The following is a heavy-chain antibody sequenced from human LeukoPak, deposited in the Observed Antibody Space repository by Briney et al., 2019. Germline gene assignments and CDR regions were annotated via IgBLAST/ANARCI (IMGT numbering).Heavy chain of an antibody. CDR1: GGTFSSYA. J-gene: IGHJ3*02. D-gene: IGHD2-2*01. Sequence: ASVKVSCKASGGTFSSYAISWVRQAPGQGLEWMGGIIPIFGTANYAQKFQGRVTITADESTSTAYMELSSLRSEDTAVYYCARLYCSSTSCYGIEDAFDIWGQGTTVTVSS. CDR3: ARLYCSSTSCYGIEDAFDI. CDR2: IIPIFGTA. V-gene: IGHV1-69*13.